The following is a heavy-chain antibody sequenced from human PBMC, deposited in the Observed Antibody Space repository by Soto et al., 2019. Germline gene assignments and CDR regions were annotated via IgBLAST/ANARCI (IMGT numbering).Heavy chain of an antibody. V-gene: IGHV1-3*01. D-gene: IGHD2-2*01. CDR3: ARGYCSSTSCYGPLYYYGMDV. Sequence: ASVKVSCKASGYTFTSYAMHWVRRAPGQRLEWMGWINAGNGNTKYSQKFQGRVTITRDTSASTAYMELSSLRSEDTAVYYCARGYCSSTSCYGPLYYYGMDVWGQGTTVTVSS. CDR1: GYTFTSYA. J-gene: IGHJ6*02. CDR2: INAGNGNT.